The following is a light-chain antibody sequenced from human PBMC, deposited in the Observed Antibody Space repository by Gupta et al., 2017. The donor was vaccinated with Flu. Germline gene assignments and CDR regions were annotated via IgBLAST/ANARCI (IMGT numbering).Light chain of an antibody. CDR2: GSS. Sequence: ELVLTQSPGILSLSPGERATLSCRASQTISGSYLAWYQQKPGQAPRLLIYGSSTRATGIPDRFSGSGSGTGFTLTISRLEPEDSAVYYCQQYVKLPRTFGQGTKVEI. V-gene: IGKV3-20*01. CDR1: QTISGSY. J-gene: IGKJ1*01. CDR3: QQYVKLPRT.